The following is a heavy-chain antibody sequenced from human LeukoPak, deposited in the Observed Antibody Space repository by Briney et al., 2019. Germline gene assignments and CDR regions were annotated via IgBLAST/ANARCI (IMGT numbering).Heavy chain of an antibody. J-gene: IGHJ5*02. V-gene: IGHV4-31*03. Sequence: SSQTLSLTCTVSGGSISSGGYYWSWIRQHPGKGLEWIGYIYYSGSTYYNPSLKSRVTISVDTSKNQFSLKLSSVTAADTAVYYCARDTAKTYNWFDPWGQGTLVTVSS. D-gene: IGHD2-21*02. CDR1: GGSISSGGYY. CDR3: ARDTAKTYNWFDP. CDR2: IYYSGST.